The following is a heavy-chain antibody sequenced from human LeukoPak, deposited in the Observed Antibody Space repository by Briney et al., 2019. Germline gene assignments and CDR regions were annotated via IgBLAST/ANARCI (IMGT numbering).Heavy chain of an antibody. CDR1: GYTFSSYG. CDR2: ISAYNGNT. CDR3: ARNRYSGTYSLGY. D-gene: IGHD1-26*01. Sequence: ASVKVSCKASGYTFSSYGISWVRQAPGQGPEWMGWISAYNGNTDYAQRLQGRVTMTTDTSTNTAYMELRSLRSDDTAVYYCARNRYSGTYSLGYWGQGTLVTVSS. V-gene: IGHV1-18*01. J-gene: IGHJ4*02.